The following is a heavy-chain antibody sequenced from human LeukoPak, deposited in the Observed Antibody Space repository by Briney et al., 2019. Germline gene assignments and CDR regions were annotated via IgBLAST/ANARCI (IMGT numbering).Heavy chain of an antibody. D-gene: IGHD5-18*01. CDR1: GISMSSYY. J-gene: IGHJ3*02. CDR2: IYYSGST. Sequence: SETLSLTCTVSGISMSSYYWSWIRQPPGEGLEWIGYIYYSGSTNYNPSLKSRVTISVDTSKNQFSLKLSSVTAADTAVYYCARERGYNAFDIWGQGTMVTVSS. CDR3: ARERGYNAFDI. V-gene: IGHV4-59*01.